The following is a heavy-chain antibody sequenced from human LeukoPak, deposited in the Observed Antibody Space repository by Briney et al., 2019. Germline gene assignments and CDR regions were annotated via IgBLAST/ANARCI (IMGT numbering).Heavy chain of an antibody. CDR1: GFTFSSFE. V-gene: IGHV3-48*03. D-gene: IGHD3-10*02. J-gene: IGHJ6*04. Sequence: GGALRLSCAASGFTFSSFEMKWVRQAPGKGLEWVSYISSSGSTIYYADSVKGRFTISRDNAKNSLYLQMNSLRAEDTAVYYCAELGITMIGGVWGKGTTVTISS. CDR3: AELGITMIGGV. CDR2: ISSSGSTI.